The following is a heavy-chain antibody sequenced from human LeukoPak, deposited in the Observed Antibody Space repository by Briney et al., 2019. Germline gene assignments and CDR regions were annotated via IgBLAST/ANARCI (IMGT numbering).Heavy chain of an antibody. CDR2: IYHSGST. V-gene: IGHV4-39*07. J-gene: IGHJ4*02. Sequence: KPSETLSLTCTVSGGSISSSSYYWGWIRQPPGKGLEWIGEIYHSGSTNYNPSLKSRVTISVDKSKNQFSLKLSSVTAADTAVYYCARDGGSGSGPPDDEFDYWGQGTLVTVSS. CDR3: ARDGGSGSGPPDDEFDY. D-gene: IGHD6-19*01. CDR1: GGSISSSSYY.